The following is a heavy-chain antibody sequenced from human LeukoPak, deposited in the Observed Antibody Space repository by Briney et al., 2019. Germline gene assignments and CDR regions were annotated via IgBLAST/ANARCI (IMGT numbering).Heavy chain of an antibody. D-gene: IGHD1-26*01. Sequence: GGSLRLSCAASGITFSSYWMHWVRQAPGKGLEWVSRINSDGSSASYADSVKGRFTISRDNAKNTPYLQMNSLRGEDTAVYYCARGKWELLEDWGQGTLVTVSS. CDR2: INSDGSSA. V-gene: IGHV3-74*01. CDR3: ARGKWELLED. CDR1: GITFSSYW. J-gene: IGHJ4*02.